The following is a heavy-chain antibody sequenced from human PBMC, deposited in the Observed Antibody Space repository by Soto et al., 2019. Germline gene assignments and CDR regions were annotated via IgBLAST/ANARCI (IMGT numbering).Heavy chain of an antibody. CDR2: MNPNSGNT. CDR1: GYTFTSYD. Sequence: QVQLVQSGAEVKKPGASVKVSCKASGYTFTSYDINWVRQATGQGLEWMGWMNPNSGNTGYAQKFQGRVNMTRNTSISTAYMELSSLRSEDTAVYYCARGGWLKGYYDSSGYNWFDPWGQGTLVTVSS. J-gene: IGHJ5*02. D-gene: IGHD3-22*01. V-gene: IGHV1-8*01. CDR3: ARGGWLKGYYDSSGYNWFDP.